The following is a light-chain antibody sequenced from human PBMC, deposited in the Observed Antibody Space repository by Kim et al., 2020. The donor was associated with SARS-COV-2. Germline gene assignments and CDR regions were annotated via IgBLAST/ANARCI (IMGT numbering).Light chain of an antibody. V-gene: IGKV3-20*01. CDR1: QSVSYSQ. CDR2: GAS. CDR3: HQYASSPRT. Sequence: EIVLTQSPGTLSLSPGERATLSCRASQSVSYSQLAWYQQKPGQAPRLLIFGASSRATAIPDRFSGSGSGTAFTLTISRLEPEDFAVYFCHQYASSPRTFGQGTKVE. J-gene: IGKJ1*01.